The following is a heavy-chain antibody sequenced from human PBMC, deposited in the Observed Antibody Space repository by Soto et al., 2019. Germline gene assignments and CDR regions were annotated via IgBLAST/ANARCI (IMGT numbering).Heavy chain of an antibody. CDR2: INPNSGDT. D-gene: IGHD5-12*01. Sequence: ASVKVSCKASGYTFSDYYLHWVRQAPGQGPEWMGRINPNSGDTKFAQKFQGRVTMTRDTSVRTAFMELNWLKSDDTAVYYCARESGVATATLGYYYDYMDVSGKGSTVTVSS. CDR3: ARESGVATATLGYYYDYMDV. CDR1: GYTFSDYY. V-gene: IGHV1-2*06. J-gene: IGHJ6*03.